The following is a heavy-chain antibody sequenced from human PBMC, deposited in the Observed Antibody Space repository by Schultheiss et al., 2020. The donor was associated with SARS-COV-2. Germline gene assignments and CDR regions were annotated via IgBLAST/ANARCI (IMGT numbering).Heavy chain of an antibody. Sequence: GGSLRLSCAASGFTFSSYAMHWVRQAPGKGLEWVAVISYDGSNKYYADSVKGRFTISRDNAKNSLYLQMNSLRAEDTAVYYCARGYYSNSNFDYWGQGTLVTVSS. D-gene: IGHD4-11*01. V-gene: IGHV3-30*04. CDR2: ISYDGSNK. J-gene: IGHJ4*02. CDR3: ARGYYSNSNFDY. CDR1: GFTFSSYA.